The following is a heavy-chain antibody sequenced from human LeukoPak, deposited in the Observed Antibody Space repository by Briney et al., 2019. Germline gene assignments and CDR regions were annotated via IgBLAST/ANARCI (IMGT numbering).Heavy chain of an antibody. J-gene: IGHJ6*03. CDR3: ASQYFMDV. CDR1: GFSFNTYN. Sequence: TGGSLRLSCAASGFSFNTYNMNWVRQAPGKGLEWVSSISSSSSDIHHADSVKGRFTISRDNPKHSLYLQMNSLRAEDTAVYYCASQYFMDVWGKGTTVTVSS. CDR2: ISSSSSDI. V-gene: IGHV3-21*01.